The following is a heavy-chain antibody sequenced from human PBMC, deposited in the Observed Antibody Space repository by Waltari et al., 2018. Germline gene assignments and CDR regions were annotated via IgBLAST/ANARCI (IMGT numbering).Heavy chain of an antibody. V-gene: IGHV1-18*01. CDR1: GSTFHSYG. CDR2: ISAYNGNT. D-gene: IGHD6-13*01. Sequence: QVQLVQSGAEVKKPGAYVKVSCKASGSTFHSYGFSWVRQAPGQGLEGMGWISAYNGNTNYAQKLQGRVTMTTDTSTSTAYMELRSLRSDDTAVYYCARFRMAAADPFYYGMDVWGQGTTVTVSS. J-gene: IGHJ6*02. CDR3: ARFRMAAADPFYYGMDV.